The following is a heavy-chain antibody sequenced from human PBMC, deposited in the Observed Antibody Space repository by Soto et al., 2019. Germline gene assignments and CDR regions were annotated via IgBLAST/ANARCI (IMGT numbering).Heavy chain of an antibody. V-gene: IGHV3-30-3*01. D-gene: IGHD2-2*01. Sequence: QVQLVESGGGVVQPGRSLRLSCAASGFTFSSYAMHWVRQAPGKGLEWVAVISYDGSNKYYADSVKGRFTISRDNSKNKXXLXMXXLRAEDTAVYYCARDWLGYCISTSCYPYYYYGMDVWGQGTTVTVSS. CDR2: ISYDGSNK. CDR3: ARDWLGYCISTSCYPYYYYGMDV. J-gene: IGHJ6*02. CDR1: GFTFSSYA.